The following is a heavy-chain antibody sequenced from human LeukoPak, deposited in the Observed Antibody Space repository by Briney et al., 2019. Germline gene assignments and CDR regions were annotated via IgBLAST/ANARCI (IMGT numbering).Heavy chain of an antibody. CDR2: ISSSSSTI. Sequence: PGGSLRLSCAASGFTFSSYSMNWVRQAPGKGLEWVSYISSSSSTIYYADSVKGRFTISRDNAKNSLYLQMNSLRAEDTAVYYCARWRGYGDYENPVLYYFDYWGQGTLVTVSS. J-gene: IGHJ4*02. CDR3: ARWRGYGDYENPVLYYFDY. CDR1: GFTFSSYS. D-gene: IGHD4-17*01. V-gene: IGHV3-48*04.